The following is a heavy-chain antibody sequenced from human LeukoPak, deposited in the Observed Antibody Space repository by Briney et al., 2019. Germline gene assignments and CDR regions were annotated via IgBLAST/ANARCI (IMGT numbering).Heavy chain of an antibody. Sequence: PGGSLRLSCAASGFTFSSYAMTWVRQAPGKGLEWVSAISGSGGSTNYADSVKGRFTISRDNSKNTLYLQMNSLRAEDTAVYYCARVLSSSWYYHYFDYWGQGTLVTVSS. CDR1: GFTFSSYA. CDR2: ISGSGGST. CDR3: ARVLSSSWYYHYFDY. V-gene: IGHV3-23*01. J-gene: IGHJ4*02. D-gene: IGHD6-13*01.